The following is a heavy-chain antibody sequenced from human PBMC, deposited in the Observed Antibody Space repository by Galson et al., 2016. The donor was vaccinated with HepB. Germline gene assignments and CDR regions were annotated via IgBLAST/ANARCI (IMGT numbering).Heavy chain of an antibody. CDR3: AKDIQRDSSSWYGGIYGMDV. Sequence: SLRLSCAASGFTFSDFGVHWVRQAPGKGLEWVALIWYDGSNKHYADSVKGRFTISRDNSKNTLYLQMNSLRAEDTALYYCAKDIQRDSSSWYGGIYGMDVWGQGTTVTVSS. D-gene: IGHD6-13*01. J-gene: IGHJ6*02. CDR1: GFTFSDFG. V-gene: IGHV3-30*02. CDR2: IWYDGSNK.